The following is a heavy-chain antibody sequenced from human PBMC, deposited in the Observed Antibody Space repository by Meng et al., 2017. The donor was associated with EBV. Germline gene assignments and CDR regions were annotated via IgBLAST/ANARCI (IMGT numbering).Heavy chain of an antibody. V-gene: IGHV3-15*01. CDR1: EFTFPSAW. CDR3: TTDEGGSRF. CDR2: IRSQVDGRTA. Sequence: LVYDWGGLVNPGESLKCSCAALEFTFPSAWMTWVRQAPGKGLEWVGRIRSQVDGRTADYSAPVKGRFTISRDDSKHTLYLQMNSLKIEDSAVYYCTTDEGGSRFWGQGTLVTVSS. D-gene: IGHD1-26*01. J-gene: IGHJ4*02.